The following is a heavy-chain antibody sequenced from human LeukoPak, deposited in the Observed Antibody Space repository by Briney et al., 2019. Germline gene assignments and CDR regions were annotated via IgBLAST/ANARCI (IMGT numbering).Heavy chain of an antibody. V-gene: IGHV1-18*01. Sequence: ASVKVSCKASGYTFTSYGISWVRQAPGQGLEWMGWISAYNGNTNYAQKLQGRVTMTTDTSTSTAYMELRSLRSDDTAVYYCARDRTRDYYDSSGYSQYFDYWGQGTLVTVSS. CDR1: GYTFTSYG. D-gene: IGHD3-22*01. CDR3: ARDRTRDYYDSSGYSQYFDY. J-gene: IGHJ4*02. CDR2: ISAYNGNT.